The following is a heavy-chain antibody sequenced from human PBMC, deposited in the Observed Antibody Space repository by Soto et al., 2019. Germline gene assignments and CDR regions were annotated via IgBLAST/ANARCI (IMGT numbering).Heavy chain of an antibody. CDR3: ARMVYASGYYYYYGMDV. D-gene: IGHD3-3*01. Sequence: ASVKVSCKASGGTFSSYTISWVRQAPGQGLEWMGRIIPILGIANYAQKFQGRVTITADKSTCTAYMELSSLRSEDTAVYYCARMVYASGYYYYYGMDVWGQGTTVTVSS. CDR1: GGTFSSYT. J-gene: IGHJ6*02. CDR2: IIPILGIA. V-gene: IGHV1-69*02.